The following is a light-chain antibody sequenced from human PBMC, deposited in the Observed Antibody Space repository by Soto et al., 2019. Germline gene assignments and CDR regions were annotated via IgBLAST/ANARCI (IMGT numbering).Light chain of an antibody. CDR1: QSLNSL. V-gene: IGKV1-5*01. CDR3: QQYNSYWT. CDR2: DAS. J-gene: IGKJ1*01. Sequence: DIQMTQSPSTLSASVGYRVTITCRASQSLNSLLAWYQQKPGKAPKLLIYDASSLESGVPSRFSGSGSGTEFTLTVSSLQPDDFATYYCQQYNSYWTFGQGTKVDIK.